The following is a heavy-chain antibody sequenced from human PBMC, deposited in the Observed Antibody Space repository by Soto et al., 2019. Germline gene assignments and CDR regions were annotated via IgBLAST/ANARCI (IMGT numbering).Heavy chain of an antibody. D-gene: IGHD6-25*01. Sequence: SETLSLTCTVSGGSITTNYWSWIRQPPGKGLEWIGYIYYSGSTNYNPSLKSRVTISVDTSKNQFSLKLSSVTAADTAVYYCARDVLSSAAGAYYYYGMDVWGQGTTVTVSS. V-gene: IGHV4-59*01. CDR1: GGSITTNY. CDR3: ARDVLSSAAGAYYYYGMDV. J-gene: IGHJ6*02. CDR2: IYYSGST.